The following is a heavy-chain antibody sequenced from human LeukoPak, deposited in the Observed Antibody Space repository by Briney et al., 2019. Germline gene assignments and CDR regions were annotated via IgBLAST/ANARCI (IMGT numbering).Heavy chain of an antibody. D-gene: IGHD6-6*01. CDR3: ASLARGGNWFDP. CDR1: GGSISSYY. V-gene: IGHV4-59*12. Sequence: PSETLSLTCTVSGGSISSYYWSWIRQPPGKGLEWIGYIYYVGSTNYIPSLKSRVTISVDTSKNQFSLEVSSVTAADTAVYYCASLARGGNWFDPWGQGTLVTVST. CDR2: IYYVGST. J-gene: IGHJ5*02.